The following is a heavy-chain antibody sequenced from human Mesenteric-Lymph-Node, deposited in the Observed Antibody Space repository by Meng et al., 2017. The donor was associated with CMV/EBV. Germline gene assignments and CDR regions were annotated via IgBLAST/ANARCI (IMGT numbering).Heavy chain of an antibody. CDR2: ISGSGGST. D-gene: IGHD3-22*01. V-gene: IGHV3-23*01. CDR3: ANLKGYYYDSSGPYYFDY. J-gene: IGHJ4*02. CDR1: GFSFSSYA. Sequence: GGSLRLSCAVSGFSFSSYAMSWVRQAPGKGLEWVSAISGSGGSTYYADSVKGRFTISRDNSKNTLYLQMNSLRAEDTAVYYCANLKGYYYDSSGPYYFDYWGQGTLVTVSS.